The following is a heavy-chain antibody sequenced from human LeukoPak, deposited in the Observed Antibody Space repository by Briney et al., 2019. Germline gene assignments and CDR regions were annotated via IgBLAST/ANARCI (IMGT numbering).Heavy chain of an antibody. CDR3: ARDRGSGWYWFDY. Sequence: SVKVSCKASGGTFSSYAISWVRQAPGQGLEWMGGIIPIFGTANYAQKFQGRVTITTDESTSTAYMELSSLRSEDTAVYYCARDRGSGWYWFDYWGQGTLVTVSS. V-gene: IGHV1-69*05. D-gene: IGHD6-19*01. CDR1: GGTFSSYA. J-gene: IGHJ4*02. CDR2: IIPIFGTA.